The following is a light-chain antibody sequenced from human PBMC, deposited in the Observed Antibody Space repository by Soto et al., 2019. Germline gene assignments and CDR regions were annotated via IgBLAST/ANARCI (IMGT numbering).Light chain of an antibody. CDR2: EVV. CDR3: KSYAGSNTYV. Sequence: QSALTQPPSASGSPGQSVTISCTGTKNDIGVYDFVSWYQHHPGKAPRLIIYEVVQRPSGVPDRFSGSKSGNTASLTVSGLQAADEAPYFCKSYAGSNTYVFGSGTKVT. V-gene: IGLV2-8*01. J-gene: IGLJ1*01. CDR1: KNDIGVYDF.